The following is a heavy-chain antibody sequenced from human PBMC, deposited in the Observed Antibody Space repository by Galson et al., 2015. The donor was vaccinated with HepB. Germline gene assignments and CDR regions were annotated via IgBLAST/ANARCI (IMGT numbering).Heavy chain of an antibody. D-gene: IGHD6-13*01. J-gene: IGHJ5*02. V-gene: IGHV4-34*01. CDR1: GGSFSGYY. Sequence: SETLSLTCAVYGGSFSGYYWSWIRQPPGKGLEWIGEINHSGSTNYNPSLKSRVTISVDTSKNQFSLKLSSVTAADTAVYYCARDVWYSSSWYNWFDPRGQGTLVTVSS. CDR2: INHSGST. CDR3: ARDVWYSSSWYNWFDP.